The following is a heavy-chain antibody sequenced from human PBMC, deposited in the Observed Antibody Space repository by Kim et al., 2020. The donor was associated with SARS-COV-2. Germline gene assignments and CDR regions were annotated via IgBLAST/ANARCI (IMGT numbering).Heavy chain of an antibody. CDR2: IIPILGIA. D-gene: IGHD3-22*01. CDR3: ARWRQNSSGYPDLDY. J-gene: IGHJ4*02. Sequence: SVKVSCKASGGTFSSYTISWVRQAPGQGLEWMGRIIPILGIANYAQKFQGRVTITADISTSTAYMELSSLRSEDTAVYYCARWRQNSSGYPDLDYWGQGTLVTVSS. CDR1: GGTFSSYT. V-gene: IGHV1-69*02.